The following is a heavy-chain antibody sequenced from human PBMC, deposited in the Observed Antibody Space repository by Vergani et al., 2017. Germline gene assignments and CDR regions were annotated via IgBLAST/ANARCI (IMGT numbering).Heavy chain of an antibody. CDR2: IHTSGST. CDR1: GGSINSHNYY. Sequence: QVQLQESGPGLVKPSQTLSLTCTVSGGSINSHNYYWSWIRQPAGKGLEWIGRIHTSGSTNYNPSLKSRVTMSDDTSKNQFSLNLTSVTAADTTVYFCARGSCLGGSCYNPPFGYWVQGVIVAVSS. V-gene: IGHV4-61*02. CDR3: ARGSCLGGSCYNPPFGY. J-gene: IGHJ4*02. D-gene: IGHD2-15*01.